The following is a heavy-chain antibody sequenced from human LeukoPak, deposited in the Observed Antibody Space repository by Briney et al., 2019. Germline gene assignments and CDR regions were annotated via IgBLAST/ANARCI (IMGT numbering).Heavy chain of an antibody. J-gene: IGHJ4*02. CDR3: VKDPGDYDSSNLPVDY. D-gene: IGHD3-22*01. Sequence: ASVKVSCKASGYTFTGYYMHWVRQAPGQGLEWMGWINPNSGGTNYAQKFQGRVTMTRDTSISTAYMELSRLRSDDTAVYYCVKDPGDYDSSNLPVDYWGQGTLVTVSS. CDR2: INPNSGGT. CDR1: GYTFTGYY. V-gene: IGHV1-2*02.